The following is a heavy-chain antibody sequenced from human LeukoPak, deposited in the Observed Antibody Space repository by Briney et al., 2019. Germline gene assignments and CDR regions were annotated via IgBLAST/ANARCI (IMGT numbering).Heavy chain of an antibody. J-gene: IGHJ4*02. D-gene: IGHD3-22*01. CDR1: GLTFSNAW. CDR2: IKSESVGGAI. Sequence: GGSLRLSCVVSGLTFSNAWMTWVRQAPGKGLEWVGRIKSESVGGAIDYAAPVKGRFTISRDDSRNTVYLQMNSLKTEDTAFYYCTTTYHYDSSGYSSYYWGQGTLVTVSS. CDR3: TTTYHYDSSGYSSYY. V-gene: IGHV3-15*01.